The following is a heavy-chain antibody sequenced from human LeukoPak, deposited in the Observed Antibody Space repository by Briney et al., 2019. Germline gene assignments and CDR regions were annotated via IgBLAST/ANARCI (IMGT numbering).Heavy chain of an antibody. CDR3: ARDGYSSGWYGYYYYYYMGV. CDR1: GYTFTSYD. V-gene: IGHV1-8*01. CDR2: MNPNSGNT. Sequence: ASVKVSCKASGYTFTSYDINLVRQATGQGLEWMGWMNPNSGNTGYAQKVQGRVTMTTDTSTSTAYMELRSLRSDDTAVYYCARDGYSSGWYGYYYYYYMGVWGKGTTVTISS. J-gene: IGHJ6*03. D-gene: IGHD6-19*01.